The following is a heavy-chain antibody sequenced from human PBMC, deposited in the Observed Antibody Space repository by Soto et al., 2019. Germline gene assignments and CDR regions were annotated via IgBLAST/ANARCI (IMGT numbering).Heavy chain of an antibody. CDR1: GGSFSVYY. CDR2: INHSGST. Sequence: SDTLSLTCAVDGGSFSVYYWNWIRQPPGKGLEWIGEINHSGSTNYTPSLKIRVTISVDTSKNHFSLKLRSVTAADTAVYYCAGSYGDADYWGQGTLVTASS. J-gene: IGHJ4*02. D-gene: IGHD4-17*01. V-gene: IGHV4-34*01. CDR3: AGSYGDADY.